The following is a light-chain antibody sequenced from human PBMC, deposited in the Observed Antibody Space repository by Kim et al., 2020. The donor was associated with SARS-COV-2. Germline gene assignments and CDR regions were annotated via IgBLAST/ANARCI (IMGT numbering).Light chain of an antibody. CDR2: GAS. CDR3: QQYSSSPPIT. J-gene: IGKJ3*01. Sequence: PGERATLSCRASQSVSSSYLAWYQQKPGQAPGLLIYGASSRATGIPDRFSGSGSGTDFTLTISGLGPEDFAVYYCQQYSSSPPITFGPGTKMDIK. V-gene: IGKV3-20*01. CDR1: QSVSSSY.